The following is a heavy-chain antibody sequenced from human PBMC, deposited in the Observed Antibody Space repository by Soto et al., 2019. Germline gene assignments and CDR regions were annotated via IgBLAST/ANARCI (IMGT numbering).Heavy chain of an antibody. CDR1: GGTFSSYA. J-gene: IGHJ4*02. CDR3: ARVGEEYCSGGSCYSWDY. CDR2: IIPIVGTA. V-gene: IGHV1-69*01. Sequence: QVQLVQSGAEVKKPGSSVKVSCKASGGTFSSYAISWVRQAPGQGLEWMGGIIPIVGTANYAQKFQGRVPITADESTSTAYMELSSLRSEDTAVYYCARVGEEYCSGGSCYSWDYWGQGTLVTVSS. D-gene: IGHD2-15*01.